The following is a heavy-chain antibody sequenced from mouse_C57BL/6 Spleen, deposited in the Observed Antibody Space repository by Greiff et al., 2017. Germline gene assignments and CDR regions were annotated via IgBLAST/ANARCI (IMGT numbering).Heavy chain of an antibody. Sequence: QVQLKESGAELVKPGASVKISCKASGYAFSSYWMNWVKQRPGQGLEWIGQIYPGDGDTNYNGKFTGKATLTADKSSSTAYMQLSSLTSEDSAVYFCARRGTTEGDYWGQGTTLTVSS. D-gene: IGHD1-1*01. CDR2: IYPGDGDT. CDR1: GYAFSSYW. CDR3: ARRGTTEGDY. V-gene: IGHV1-80*01. J-gene: IGHJ2*01.